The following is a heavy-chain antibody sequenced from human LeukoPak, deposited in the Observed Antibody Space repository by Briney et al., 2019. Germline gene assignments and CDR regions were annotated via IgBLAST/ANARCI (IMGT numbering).Heavy chain of an antibody. J-gene: IGHJ5*02. Sequence: QAGGSLRLSCAASGFTFSSYVMSWVRQAPGKGLEWVSYISSSGSTIYYADSVKGRFTISRDNSKNTLYLQMNSLRAEDTAVYYCAREVDRYAPPVRYNWFDPWGQGTLVTVSS. CDR2: ISSSGSTI. CDR1: GFTFSSYV. V-gene: IGHV3-48*01. D-gene: IGHD3/OR15-3a*01. CDR3: AREVDRYAPPVRYNWFDP.